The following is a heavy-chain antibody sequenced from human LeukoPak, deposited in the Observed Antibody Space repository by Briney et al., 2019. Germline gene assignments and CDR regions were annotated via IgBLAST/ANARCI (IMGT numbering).Heavy chain of an antibody. CDR3: AREYSNHDFDY. CDR1: GGSISSSSYY. Sequence: SETLSLTCTVSGGSISSSSYYWGWIRQPPGKGLEWIGSIYYSGSTYYNPSLKSRVTISVDTSKNQFSLKLSSVTAADTAVYYCAREYSNHDFDYWGQGTLVTVSS. J-gene: IGHJ4*02. D-gene: IGHD4-11*01. V-gene: IGHV4-39*07. CDR2: IYYSGST.